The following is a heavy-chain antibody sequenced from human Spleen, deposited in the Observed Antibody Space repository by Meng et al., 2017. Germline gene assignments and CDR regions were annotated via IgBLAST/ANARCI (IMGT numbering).Heavy chain of an antibody. J-gene: IGHJ4*02. V-gene: IGHV4-4*02. Sequence: VPRQDSGPGLVTPSGTLSLPCAVSGASISSDNWWSWVRQPPGKGLEWIGEIYHSGSTNYNPSLKSRITISVDKPKNQFSLTLSSVTAADTAVYYCTKNDFYCLGYWGQGTLVTVSS. CDR3: TKNDFYCLGY. CDR1: GASISSDNW. D-gene: IGHD2-21*01. CDR2: IYHSGST.